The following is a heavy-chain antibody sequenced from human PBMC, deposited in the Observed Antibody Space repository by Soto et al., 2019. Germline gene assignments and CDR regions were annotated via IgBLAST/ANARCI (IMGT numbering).Heavy chain of an antibody. CDR2: IYFSGRT. CDR1: GGAISSYC. CDR3: SRDVDFGEEDV. J-gene: IGHJ6*02. Sequence: SVTLSLTCTVAGGAISSYCWSWIRQPPGKGLEWIGYIYFSGRTNYNPSLKSRVTISIDTSKNQFSLKLTSATAADTAVYYCSRDVDFGEEDVWGQGTTVTVSS. V-gene: IGHV4-59*01. D-gene: IGHD4-17*01.